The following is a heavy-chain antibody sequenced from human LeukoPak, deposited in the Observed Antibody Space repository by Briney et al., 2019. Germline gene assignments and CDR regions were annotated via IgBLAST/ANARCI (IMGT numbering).Heavy chain of an antibody. D-gene: IGHD7-27*01. CDR1: GFTFSSYG. J-gene: IGHJ3*02. Sequence: GGSLRLSCAASGFTFSSYGMHWVRQAPGKGLEWVAFIRYDGSNKYYADSVKGRFTISRDNSKNTLYLQMNSLRAEDTAVYYCAKDPEGWGISDDAFDIWGQGTMVTVSS. CDR3: AKDPEGWGISDDAFDI. V-gene: IGHV3-30*02. CDR2: IRYDGSNK.